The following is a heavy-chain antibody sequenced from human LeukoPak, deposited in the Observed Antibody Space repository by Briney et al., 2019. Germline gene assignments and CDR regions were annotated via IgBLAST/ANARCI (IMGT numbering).Heavy chain of an antibody. V-gene: IGHV4-59*01. CDR2: IYYSGST. D-gene: IGHD3-3*01. J-gene: IGHJ3*02. CDR3: ARDQDTDFWSGRTHDAFDI. CDR1: GGSISSYY. Sequence: SETLSLTCTVSGGSISSYYWGWIRQPPGKGLEWIGYIYYSGSTNYNPSLKSRVTISVDTSKNQFSLKLSSVTAAGTAVYYCARDQDTDFWSGRTHDAFDIWGQGTMVTVSS.